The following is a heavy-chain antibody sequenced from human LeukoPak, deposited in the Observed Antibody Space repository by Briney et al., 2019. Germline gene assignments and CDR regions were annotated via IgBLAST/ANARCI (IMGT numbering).Heavy chain of an antibody. D-gene: IGHD3-22*01. CDR1: GFTFSSYA. CDR2: ISGSGGST. CDR3: AKARGSYYYDSSGPFDY. Sequence: GGSLRLSCAASGFTFSSYAMSWVRQAPGKGLEWVSAISGSGGSTYYADSVKGRFTISRDNSKNTLYLQMNSLRAEDTAVYYCAKARGSYYYDSSGPFDYWGQGTLVTVSS. V-gene: IGHV3-23*01. J-gene: IGHJ4*02.